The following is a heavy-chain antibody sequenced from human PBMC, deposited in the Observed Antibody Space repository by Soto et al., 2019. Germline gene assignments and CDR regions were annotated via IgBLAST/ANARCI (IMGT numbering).Heavy chain of an antibody. CDR1: GFTFSSYL. V-gene: IGHV3-7*03. CDR3: ARGGDCADGLCYTKGNWVDP. CDR2: INQHGSET. D-gene: IGHD2-8*02. J-gene: IGHJ5*02. Sequence: GGSLRLSCAASGFTFSSYLMSWVRQAPGKGLEWVANINQHGSETYYVDSVKGRFTIFRDNVKNSLYLQMNSLRAEDTAVYYCARGGDCADGLCYTKGNWVDPWGQGTLVTVSS.